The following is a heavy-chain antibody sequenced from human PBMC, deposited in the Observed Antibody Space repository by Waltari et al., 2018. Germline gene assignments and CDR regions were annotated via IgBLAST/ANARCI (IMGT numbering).Heavy chain of an antibody. CDR1: GFTFSSYS. CDR3: ATPLKYYYDSSGHSDAFDI. Sequence: EVQLVESGGGLVKPGGSLRLSCAASGFTFSSYSMNWFRQAPGKGREWVSSISSSSSYIYYADSVKGRFTISRDNAKNSLYLQMNSLRAEDTAVYYCATPLKYYYDSSGHSDAFDIWGQGTMVTVSS. V-gene: IGHV3-21*01. D-gene: IGHD3-22*01. J-gene: IGHJ3*02. CDR2: ISSSSSYI.